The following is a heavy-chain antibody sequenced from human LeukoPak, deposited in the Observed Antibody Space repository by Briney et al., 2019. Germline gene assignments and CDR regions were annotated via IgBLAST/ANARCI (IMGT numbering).Heavy chain of an antibody. CDR3: AKASDYGGNEFDS. J-gene: IGHJ5*01. V-gene: IGHV3-9*01. CDR2: ITWNSGYK. Sequence: GGSLRLSCAASGFIFEHYGMHWVPQVPGKGLEWVSYITWNSGYKGYADSVKGRFAISRDNAKNSLYLQLNSLTGEDTAFYFCAKASDYGGNEFDSWGQGTLVTVSS. CDR1: GFIFEHYG. D-gene: IGHD4-23*01.